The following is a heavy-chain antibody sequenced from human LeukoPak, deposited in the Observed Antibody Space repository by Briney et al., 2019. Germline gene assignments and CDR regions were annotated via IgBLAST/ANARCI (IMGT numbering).Heavy chain of an antibody. Sequence: PGGSLRLSCAASGFIFSTYGMHWVRQAPGKGLEWVAIILYDGSNTYYADSVKGRFTISRDNSKDTLYLQMSSLRAEDTAVYYCARDLRKGKYFDYWGQGTLVTVSS. CDR1: GFIFSTYG. CDR2: ILYDGSNT. CDR3: ARDLRKGKYFDY. V-gene: IGHV3-33*05. J-gene: IGHJ4*02.